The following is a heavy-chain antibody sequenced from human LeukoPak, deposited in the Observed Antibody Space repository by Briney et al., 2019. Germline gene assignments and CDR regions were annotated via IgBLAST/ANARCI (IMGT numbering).Heavy chain of an antibody. CDR3: EGTYYYDSSDDY. Sequence: PGGSLRLSCAASGFTFRSYAMSWVRQAPGKGLEWVLAISSSGTSTYYADSVKGRFTISRDNSKNTLYLQMNSLRAEDTAVYYCEGTYYYDSSDDYWGQGTLVTVSS. D-gene: IGHD3-22*01. CDR2: ISSSGTST. CDR1: GFTFRSYA. V-gene: IGHV3-23*01. J-gene: IGHJ4*02.